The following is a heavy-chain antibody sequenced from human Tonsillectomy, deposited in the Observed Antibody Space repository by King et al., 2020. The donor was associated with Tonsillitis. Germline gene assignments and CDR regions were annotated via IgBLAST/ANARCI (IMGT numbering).Heavy chain of an antibody. CDR2: ISGSGGST. CDR1: GFTFSSYA. CDR3: AKGAIYCSSTSCYNRYYYMDV. J-gene: IGHJ6*03. Sequence: VQLVESGGGLVQPGGSLRLSCAASGFTFSSYAMSWVRQAPGKGLEWVAAISGSGGSTYYADSVKGRFTISRDNSKNTLYLQMNSLSAEDTAVYYCAKGAIYCSSTSCYNRYYYMDVWGKGTTVTVSS. D-gene: IGHD2-2*02. V-gene: IGHV3-23*04.